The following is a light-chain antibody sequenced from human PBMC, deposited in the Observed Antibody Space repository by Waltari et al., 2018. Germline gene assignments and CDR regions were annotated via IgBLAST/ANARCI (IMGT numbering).Light chain of an antibody. CDR3: SSYTSSSTFHVV. CDR2: DVS. Sequence: QSALTQPASVSGSPGQSITISCTGTSSAGGGYNYVPWYQQHPGKAPKLMIYDVSKRPSGVSNRFSGSKSGNTASLTISGLQAEDEADYYCSSYTSSSTFHVVFGGGTKLTVL. CDR1: SSAGGGYNY. J-gene: IGLJ2*01. V-gene: IGLV2-14*01.